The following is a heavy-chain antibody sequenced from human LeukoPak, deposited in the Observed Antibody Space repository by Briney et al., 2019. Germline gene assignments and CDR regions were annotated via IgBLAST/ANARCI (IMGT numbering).Heavy chain of an antibody. Sequence: PSETLSLTCTVSGGPISSSSYYWSWIRQPPGKGLEWIGYIYYSGSTNYNPSLKSRVTISVDTSKNQFSLKLSSVTAADTAVYYCARESVLWFGELPSAGQFDYWGQGTLVTVSS. D-gene: IGHD3-10*01. V-gene: IGHV4-61*01. CDR1: GGPISSSSYY. CDR2: IYYSGST. J-gene: IGHJ4*02. CDR3: ARESVLWFGELPSAGQFDY.